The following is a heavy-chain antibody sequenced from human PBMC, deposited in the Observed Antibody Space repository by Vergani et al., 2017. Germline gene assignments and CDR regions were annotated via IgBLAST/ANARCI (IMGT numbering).Heavy chain of an antibody. Sequence: QVQLQESGPGLVKPSQTLSLTCTVSGGSISSGDYYWSWIRQPPGKGLEWIGYIYYSGSTYYNPSLKSRVTISVDTSKNQFSLKLSSVTAADTAVYYCARVRRDDSSGYYYYCMDVWGQGTTVTVSS. CDR2: IYYSGST. CDR3: ARVRRDDSSGYYYYCMDV. CDR1: GGSISSGDYY. V-gene: IGHV4-30-4*01. D-gene: IGHD3-22*01. J-gene: IGHJ6*02.